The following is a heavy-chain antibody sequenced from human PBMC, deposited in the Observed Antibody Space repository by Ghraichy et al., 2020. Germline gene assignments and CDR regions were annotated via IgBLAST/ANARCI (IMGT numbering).Heavy chain of an antibody. J-gene: IGHJ5*02. Sequence: SETLSLTCTVSGGSISGYYWSWIRQPPGKGLEWIGYIYYTGTTHYNPSLKSRVTLSVDTSKNQFSLRLNSVTAADTAVYYCAREVATTRNWFDPWGQGTLVTVSS. CDR1: GGSISGYY. V-gene: IGHV4-59*01. D-gene: IGHD5-12*01. CDR3: AREVATTRNWFDP. CDR2: IYYTGTT.